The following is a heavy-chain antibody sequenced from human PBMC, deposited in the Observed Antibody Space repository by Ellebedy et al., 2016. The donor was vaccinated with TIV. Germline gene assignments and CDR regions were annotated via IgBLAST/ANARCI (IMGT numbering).Heavy chain of an antibody. CDR3: AATYNHDRYTYGPAGLDY. Sequence: PGGSLRLSCAASGFTFSDYSMNWIRQPPGKGLEWVSYISSSCSTIYYADSVKGRFTTSRDNAQNSLYLQMNSLRAEDTAVYYCAATYNHDRYTYGPAGLDYWGQGTLVTVSS. J-gene: IGHJ4*02. V-gene: IGHV3-11*01. CDR2: ISSSCSTI. D-gene: IGHD5-18*01. CDR1: GFTFSDYS.